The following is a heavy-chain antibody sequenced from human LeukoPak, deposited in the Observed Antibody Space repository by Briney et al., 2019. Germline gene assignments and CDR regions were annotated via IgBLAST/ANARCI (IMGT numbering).Heavy chain of an antibody. CDR3: AREGIGGYYYYYMDV. V-gene: IGHV1-69*04. D-gene: IGHD3-3*01. CDR1: GGTFSSYA. CDR2: IIPILGIA. Sequence: GASVKVSCKASGGTFSSYAISWVRQAPGQGLEWMGRIIPILGIANYAQKFQGRVTITADESTSTAYMELSSLRSEDTAVYYCAREGIGGYYYYYMDVWGKGTTVTVSS. J-gene: IGHJ6*03.